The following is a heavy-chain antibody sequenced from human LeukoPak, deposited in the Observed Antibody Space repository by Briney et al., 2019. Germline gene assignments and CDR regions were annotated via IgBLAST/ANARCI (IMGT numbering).Heavy chain of an antibody. CDR1: GYTFTSYY. J-gene: IGHJ4*02. Sequence: ASVKVSCKASGYTFTSYYMHWVRQAPGLGLEWMGIINPSGGSTSYAQKFQGRVTMTRDTSTSTVYMELSSLRSEDTAVYYCARDGNSIAVAGTGVYWGQGTLVTVSS. CDR3: ARDGNSIAVAGTGVY. D-gene: IGHD6-19*01. V-gene: IGHV1-46*01. CDR2: INPSGGST.